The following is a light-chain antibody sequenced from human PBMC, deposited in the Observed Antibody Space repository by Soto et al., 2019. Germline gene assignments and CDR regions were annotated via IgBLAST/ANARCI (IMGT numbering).Light chain of an antibody. J-gene: IGLJ2*01. CDR2: GNS. CDR3: QSYDSSLSGVV. CDR1: SSNIGAGYD. Sequence: QSVLTQPPSVSGAPGQRVTISCTGSSSNIGAGYDVHWYQQLPGTAPKLLIYGNSNLPSGVPDRFSGSKSGTSASLAITGLQAEDEAYYYCQSYDSSLSGVVFGGGTKLTVL. V-gene: IGLV1-40*01.